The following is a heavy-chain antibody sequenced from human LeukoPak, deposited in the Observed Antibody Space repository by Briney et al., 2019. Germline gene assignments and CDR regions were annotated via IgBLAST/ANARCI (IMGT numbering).Heavy chain of an antibody. J-gene: IGHJ4*02. CDR2: INHSGST. V-gene: IGHV4-34*01. D-gene: IGHD2-8*01. CDR1: GGSFSGYY. CDR3: ARGPRRSRHPMVARSTNGWSDY. Sequence: PSETLSLTCAVYGGSFSGYYWSWIRQPPGKGLEWIGEINHSGSTNYNPSLKSRVTISVDTSKNQFSLKLSSVTAADTAVYYCARGPRRSRHPMVARSTNGWSDYWGQGTLVTVSS.